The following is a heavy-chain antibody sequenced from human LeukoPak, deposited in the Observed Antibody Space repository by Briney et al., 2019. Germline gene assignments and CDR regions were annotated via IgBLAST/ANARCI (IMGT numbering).Heavy chain of an antibody. D-gene: IGHD3-10*01. J-gene: IGHJ3*02. CDR3: ARDLLLWFGESNDAFDI. CDR1: GGSISSYY. Sequence: PSETLSLTCTVSGGSISSYYWSWIRQPAGKGLEWIGRIYTSGSTNYNPSLKSRVTISVDTSKNQFSLKLSSVTAADTAVYYCARDLLLWFGESNDAFDIWGQGTMVTVSS. V-gene: IGHV4-4*07. CDR2: IYTSGST.